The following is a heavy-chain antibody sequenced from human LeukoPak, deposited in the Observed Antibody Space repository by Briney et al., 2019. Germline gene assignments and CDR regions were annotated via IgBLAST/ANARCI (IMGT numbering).Heavy chain of an antibody. V-gene: IGHV1-69*13. Sequence: ASVKVSCKASGGTFSSYAISWVRQAPGQGLEWVGGIIPIFGTANYAQKFQGRVTITADESTSTAYMELSSLRSEDTAVYYCALSSGYYYSVDYWGQGTLVTVSS. J-gene: IGHJ4*02. CDR3: ALSSGYYYSVDY. CDR1: GGTFSSYA. D-gene: IGHD3-22*01. CDR2: IIPIFGTA.